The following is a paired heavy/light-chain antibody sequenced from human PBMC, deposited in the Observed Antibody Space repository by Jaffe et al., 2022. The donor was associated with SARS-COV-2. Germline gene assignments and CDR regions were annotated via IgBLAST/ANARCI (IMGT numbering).Light chain of an antibody. CDR2: NDN. J-gene: IGLJ3*02. V-gene: IGLV1-44*01. CDR1: SSNIGRGG. Sequence: QSVLSQPPSASGTPGQRVTISCSGGSSNIGRGGVNWYQQLPGMAPKVVIYNDNRRPSGVPDRFSGSKSGTSASLAISGLQSEDEGDYYCASWDHSQYGFWVIGGGTKLTVL. CDR3: ASWDHSQYGFWV.
Heavy chain of an antibody. CDR1: GFSLATSGMS. CDR3: THRFGELG. D-gene: IGHD3-10*01. Sequence: QITLKESGPTLVKPTQTLTLTCTFSGFSLATSGMSVGWFRQPPGKALEWLALIYWDDAKRYSPSLKSRLNITKDTSKNQVVLTMTNMDPVDTATYYCTHRFGELGWGLGTLVTVSS. J-gene: IGHJ4*02. CDR2: IYWDDAK. V-gene: IGHV2-5*02.